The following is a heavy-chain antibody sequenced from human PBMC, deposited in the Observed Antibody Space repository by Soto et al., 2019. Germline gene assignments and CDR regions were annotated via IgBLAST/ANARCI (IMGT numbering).Heavy chain of an antibody. V-gene: IGHV1-69*01. D-gene: IGHD2-8*02. Sequence: QVQLVQSGAEVKPPGSSVKLSCEASGASITNFAITWVRQAPGQGLEWMGGIIPKYGTINYAQKFQGRVTITADESRNIVFMEVNNLRSEDTAIYYCARDPRQHGIGSCKRSVDPWGQGTLVTVSS. J-gene: IGHJ5*02. CDR3: ARDPRQHGIGSCKRSVDP. CDR1: GASITNFA. CDR2: IIPKYGTI.